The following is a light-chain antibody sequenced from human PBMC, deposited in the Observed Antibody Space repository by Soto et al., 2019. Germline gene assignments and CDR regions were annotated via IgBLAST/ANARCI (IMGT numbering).Light chain of an antibody. Sequence: DIQMTQSPSTLSASVGDRVTITCRASQSISTRLAWYQQKPGRAPNLLIYKASDLKTGVPSRFSGSGSGTEFTLSITTLKPDDFANYYCQHSGTFGQGTKVEIK. CDR3: QHSGT. V-gene: IGKV1-5*03. CDR2: KAS. J-gene: IGKJ1*01. CDR1: QSISTR.